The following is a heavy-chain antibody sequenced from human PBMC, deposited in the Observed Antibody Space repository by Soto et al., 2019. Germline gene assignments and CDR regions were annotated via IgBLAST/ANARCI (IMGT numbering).Heavy chain of an antibody. CDR3: AKEDLDLAVAGPRPFYYYYYGMDV. Sequence: SETLSLTCAVYGGSFSGYYWSWIRQPPGKGLEWIGEINHSGSTNYNPSLKSRVTISVDTSKNQFSLKLSSVTAADTAVYYCAKEDLDLAVAGPRPFYYYYYGMDVWGQGTTVTVSS. D-gene: IGHD6-19*01. J-gene: IGHJ6*02. CDR2: INHSGST. CDR1: GGSFSGYY. V-gene: IGHV4-34*01.